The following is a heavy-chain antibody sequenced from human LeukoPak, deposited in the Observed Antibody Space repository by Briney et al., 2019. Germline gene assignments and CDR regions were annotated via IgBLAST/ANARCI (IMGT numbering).Heavy chain of an antibody. V-gene: IGHV3-23*01. J-gene: IGHJ3*02. Sequence: GGSLRLSCVGSGFTSRSHAMSWVRQAPEKGLEFVSGIYENGGTTYYADSVKGRFTVSTDKAKNTLYLQMDSLRAEDTAMYYCAKALTRWAFDMWGQGTMVTVSS. CDR1: GFTSRSHA. D-gene: IGHD3-16*01. CDR3: AKALTRWAFDM. CDR2: IYENGGTT.